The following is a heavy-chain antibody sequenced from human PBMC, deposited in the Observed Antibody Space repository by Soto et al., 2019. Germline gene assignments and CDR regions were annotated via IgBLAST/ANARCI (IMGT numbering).Heavy chain of an antibody. CDR2: INHSGST. D-gene: IGHD4-4*01. Sequence: QVQLQQWGAGLLKPSESLSLTCAVYGGSFSGYYWSWIRQPPGKGLEWIGEINHSGSTNYNPSLKSRVTISVDTSKNQFSLKLSSVTAADTAVYYCARWHPYTPLSWFDPWGQGTLVTVSS. CDR3: ARWHPYTPLSWFDP. J-gene: IGHJ5*02. CDR1: GGSFSGYY. V-gene: IGHV4-34*01.